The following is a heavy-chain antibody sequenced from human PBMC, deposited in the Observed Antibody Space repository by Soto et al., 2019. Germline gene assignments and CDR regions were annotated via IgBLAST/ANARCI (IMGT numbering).Heavy chain of an antibody. J-gene: IGHJ6*03. CDR3: AKDRVAGTVPYYYYMDV. Sequence: EVQLVESGGGLVQPGRSLRLSCAASGFTFDDYAMHWVRQAPGKGLEWVSGISWDGGGIGYADSVKGRFTTSRDNAKNSLYLQMNSLRAEDTALYYCAKDRVAGTVPYYYYMDVWGKGTTVTVSS. CDR1: GFTFDDYA. CDR2: ISWDGGGI. D-gene: IGHD6-19*01. V-gene: IGHV3-9*01.